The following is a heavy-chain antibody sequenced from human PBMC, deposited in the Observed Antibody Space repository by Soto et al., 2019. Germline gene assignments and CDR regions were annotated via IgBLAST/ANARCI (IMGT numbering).Heavy chain of an antibody. CDR3: ARDHNSGTKGQGGN. J-gene: IGHJ4*02. D-gene: IGHD1-7*01. CDR2: ISYDGSNK. V-gene: IGHV3-30-3*01. Sequence: GGSLRLSCAASGFTFSSYAMHWVRQAPGKGLEWVAVISYDGSNKYYADSVKGRFTISRDNSKNTLYLQMNSLRAEETAVYYCARDHNSGTKGQGGNWGQGTLVTVSS. CDR1: GFTFSSYA.